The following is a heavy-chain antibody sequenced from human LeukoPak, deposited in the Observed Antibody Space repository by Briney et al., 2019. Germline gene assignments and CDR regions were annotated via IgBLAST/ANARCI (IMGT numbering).Heavy chain of an antibody. CDR1: GFTFSSYA. Sequence: GGSLRLSCAASGFTFSSYAMHWVRQAPGKGLEYVSAISSNGGSTYYANSVKGRFTISRDNSKNTLYLQMNRLRAEDTAVYYCAKESTVTPGNVNWFDTWGQGTLVTVSS. V-gene: IGHV3-64*01. CDR2: ISSNGGST. J-gene: IGHJ5*02. D-gene: IGHD4-17*01. CDR3: AKESTVTPGNVNWFDT.